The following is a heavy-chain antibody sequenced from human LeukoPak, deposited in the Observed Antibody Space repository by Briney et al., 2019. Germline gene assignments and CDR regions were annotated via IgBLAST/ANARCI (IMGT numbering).Heavy chain of an antibody. V-gene: IGHV1-2*02. D-gene: IGHD2-2*01. CDR1: GYTFTCYY. CDR2: INPNSGGT. CDR3: ARDASKKEVNWFDP. J-gene: IGHJ5*02. Sequence: ASVKVSCKASGYTFTCYYMHWVRQAPGQGREWMGWINPNSGGTNYAQKFQGRVTMTRDTSISTAYMELSRLRSDDTAVYYCARDASKKEVNWFDPWGQGTLVTVSS.